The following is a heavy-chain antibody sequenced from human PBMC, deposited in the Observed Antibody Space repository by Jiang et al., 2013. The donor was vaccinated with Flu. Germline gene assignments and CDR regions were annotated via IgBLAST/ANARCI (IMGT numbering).Heavy chain of an antibody. V-gene: IGHV1-2*06. J-gene: IGHJ4*02. CDR3: ARVQDYYDSSGYGGFDY. CDR1: GYSFTAYY. Sequence: GAEVKKPGASVKVSCKASGYSFTAYYIHWVRQAPGQRLEWMGRINPNSGDTNYSQKFQGRVTLTRDTSISTAYMEFSTLTSDDTAVYYCARVQDYYDSSGYGGFDYWGQGTLVTVSS. D-gene: IGHD3-22*01. CDR2: INPNSGDT.